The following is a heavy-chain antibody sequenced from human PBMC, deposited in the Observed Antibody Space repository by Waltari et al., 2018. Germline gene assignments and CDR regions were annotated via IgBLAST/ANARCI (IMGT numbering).Heavy chain of an antibody. CDR3: ARDHSGWSLL. CDR2: ISQTGTTI. V-gene: IGHV3-48*03. Sequence: EVHLVESGGGLVQPGRSLRPSCAASGLAYRGYEMNWVRQAPGKGLEWIAYISQTGTTIQYADSVRGRFTISRDNVKDSLYLQMSSLRAEDTAVYYCARDHSGWSLLWGQGTLVTVSS. CDR1: GLAYRGYE. J-gene: IGHJ4*02. D-gene: IGHD6-19*01.